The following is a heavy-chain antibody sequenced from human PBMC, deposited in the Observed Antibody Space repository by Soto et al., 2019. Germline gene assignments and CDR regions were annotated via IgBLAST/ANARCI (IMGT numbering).Heavy chain of an antibody. CDR3: AKERRRDSSGWYTYDY. CDR1: GFTFSSYA. Sequence: PGGSLRLSCAASGFTFSSYAMSWVRQAPGKGLEWVSAISGIGGSTFYADSVKGRFTISRDNSKNTLYLQMNSLRAEDTAVYYCAKERRRDSSGWYTYDYWGQGTLVTVSS. CDR2: ISGIGGST. V-gene: IGHV3-23*01. D-gene: IGHD6-19*01. J-gene: IGHJ4*02.